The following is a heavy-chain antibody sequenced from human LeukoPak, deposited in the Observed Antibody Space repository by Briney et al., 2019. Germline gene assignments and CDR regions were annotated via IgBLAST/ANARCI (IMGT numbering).Heavy chain of an antibody. D-gene: IGHD3-16*02. CDR3: AKGPRLREGGSYRF. J-gene: IGHJ4*02. V-gene: IGHV1-69*06. CDR2: IIPIFGSA. CDR1: GGIFSSYA. Sequence: SVKVSCKASGGIFSSYAINWVRQAPGQGLEWMGRIIPIFGSASYAQKFQGRVTITADKSTRTAYMELSSLRSEDTALYYCAKGPRLREGGSYRFWGQGTLVTVSS.